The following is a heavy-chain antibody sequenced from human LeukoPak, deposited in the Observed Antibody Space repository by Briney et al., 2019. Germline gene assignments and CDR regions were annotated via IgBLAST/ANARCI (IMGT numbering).Heavy chain of an antibody. CDR3: ARVIVLRYFDWFNWFDP. J-gene: IGHJ5*02. CDR2: IYHSGST. D-gene: IGHD3-9*01. CDR1: GYSISSGYY. V-gene: IGHV4-38-2*02. Sequence: TSETLSLTCTVSGYSISSGYYWGWIRQPPGKGPEWIGSIYHSGSTYYNPSLKSRVTISVDTSKNQFSLKLSSVTAADTAVYYCARVIVLRYFDWFNWFDPWGQGTLVTVSS.